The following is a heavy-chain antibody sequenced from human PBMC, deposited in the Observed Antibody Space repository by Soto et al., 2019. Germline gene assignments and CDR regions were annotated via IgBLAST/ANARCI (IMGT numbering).Heavy chain of an antibody. CDR3: ARNGELRYFDWSSGYGMDV. CDR2: IIPIFGRA. CDR1: GGTFSRYS. V-gene: IGHV1-69*13. D-gene: IGHD3-9*01. Sequence: SVKVSCKASGGTFSRYSISWVRQAPGQGLEWMGGIIPIFGRANYAQKFQGRVTITADESTRTAYMELSSLRSEDTAVYYCARNGELRYFDWSSGYGMDVWGQGTTVTVSS. J-gene: IGHJ6*02.